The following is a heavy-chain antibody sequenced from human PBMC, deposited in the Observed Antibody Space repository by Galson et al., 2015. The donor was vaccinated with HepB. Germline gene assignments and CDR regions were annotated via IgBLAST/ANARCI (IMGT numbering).Heavy chain of an antibody. Sequence: VSGYALTELSMHWVRQAPGKGLEWMGGFDPEDGETIYAQKFQGRVTMTEDTSTDTAYMELSSLRSEDTAVYYCATAPTQGGYYLSWGQGTLVTVSS. CDR3: ATAPTQGGYYLS. V-gene: IGHV1-24*01. D-gene: IGHD3-22*01. J-gene: IGHJ5*02. CDR2: FDPEDGET. CDR1: GYALTELS.